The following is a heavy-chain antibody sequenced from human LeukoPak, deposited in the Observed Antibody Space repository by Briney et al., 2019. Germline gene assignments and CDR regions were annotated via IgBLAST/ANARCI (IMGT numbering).Heavy chain of an antibody. Sequence: SGPTLVIPTHTLTLTCTFSGFSLSTSGMCVSWIRQPPGKALEWLARIDWDDDKYFRTSLKTRLTISKDTSKNQVVLTMTNMDPVDTATYCCARIAYSGSYFDYWGQGTLVTVSS. CDR2: IDWDDDK. D-gene: IGHD1-26*01. J-gene: IGHJ4*02. CDR1: GFSLSTSGMC. CDR3: ARIAYSGSYFDY. V-gene: IGHV2-70*11.